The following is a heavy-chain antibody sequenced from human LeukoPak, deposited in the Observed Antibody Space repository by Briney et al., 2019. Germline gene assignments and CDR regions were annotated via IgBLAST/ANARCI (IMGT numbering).Heavy chain of an antibody. CDR1: GGSISSGDYY. J-gene: IGHJ3*02. V-gene: IGHV4-30-4*01. D-gene: IGHD3-22*01. CDR3: ASPFNYYDSSAPGAFDI. CDR2: IYYSGST. Sequence: SQTLSLTCTVSGGSISSGDYYWSWIRQPPGKGLEWIGYIYYSGSTYYNPSLKSRVTISVDTSKNQFSLKLSSVTAADTAVYCCASPFNYYDSSAPGAFDIWGQGTMVTVSS.